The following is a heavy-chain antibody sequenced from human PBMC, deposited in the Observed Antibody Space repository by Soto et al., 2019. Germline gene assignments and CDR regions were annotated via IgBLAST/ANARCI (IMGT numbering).Heavy chain of an antibody. Sequence: ASVKVSCKVSGYTLTELSMHWVRQAPGKGLEWMGGFDPEDGETIYAQKFQGRVTMTEDTSTDTAYMELSSLRSEDTAVYYCATFPTYYDFWSGYYSRGYYYYMDVWGKGTTVTVSS. J-gene: IGHJ6*03. CDR3: ATFPTYYDFWSGYYSRGYYYYMDV. D-gene: IGHD3-3*01. CDR1: GYTLTELS. V-gene: IGHV1-24*01. CDR2: FDPEDGET.